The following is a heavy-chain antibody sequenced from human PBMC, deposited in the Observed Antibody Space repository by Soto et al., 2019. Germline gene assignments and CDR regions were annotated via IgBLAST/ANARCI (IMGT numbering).Heavy chain of an antibody. CDR3: ARVHVMVVAGSAFDY. J-gene: IGHJ4*01. CDR1: GVSISSYY. CDR2: IYTSGST. V-gene: IGHV4-4*07. Sequence: SGTQSLTCTVSGVSISSYYWSLIRQPAGKGLEWIGRIYTSGSTFYNPSLKSRITISVDTSNNQFSLKLTSVTAADTAVYYCARVHVMVVAGSAFDYWGHGTLV. D-gene: IGHD6-19*01.